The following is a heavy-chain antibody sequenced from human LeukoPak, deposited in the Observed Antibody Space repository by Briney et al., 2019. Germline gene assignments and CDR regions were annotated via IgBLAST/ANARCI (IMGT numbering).Heavy chain of an antibody. CDR2: ISSSGSTI. CDR3: ARDFSYGYTTDY. Sequence: GESLRLSCAASGFTFSDYYMSWIRQAPGKGLEWVSYISSSGSTIYYADSVKGRFTISRDNAKNSLYLQMNSLRAEDTAVYYCARDFSYGYTTDYWGQGTLVTVSS. V-gene: IGHV3-11*01. J-gene: IGHJ4*02. D-gene: IGHD5-18*01. CDR1: GFTFSDYY.